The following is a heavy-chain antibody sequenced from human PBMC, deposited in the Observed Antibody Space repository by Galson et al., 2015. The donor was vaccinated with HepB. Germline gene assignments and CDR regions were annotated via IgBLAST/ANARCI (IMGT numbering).Heavy chain of an antibody. CDR2: ISSSGGST. CDR1: GFTFSNYD. CDR3: AKARAILEWLWY. J-gene: IGHJ4*02. Sequence: SLRLSCAASGFTFSNYDMSWVRQAPGKGLEWVSSISSSGGSTYYADSVKGRFTISRDNSKNTLHLQMNSLRAEDTAVYYCAKARAILEWLWYWGQGTLVTVSS. V-gene: IGHV3-23*01. D-gene: IGHD3-3*01.